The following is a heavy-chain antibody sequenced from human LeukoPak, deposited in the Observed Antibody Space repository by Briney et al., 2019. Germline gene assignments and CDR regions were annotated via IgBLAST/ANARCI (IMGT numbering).Heavy chain of an antibody. J-gene: IGHJ4*02. CDR1: GYTFTSYA. CDR2: INAGNGNT. D-gene: IGHD2-2*01. V-gene: IGHV1-3*01. Sequence: ASVKVSCKASGYTFTSYAMHWVRQAPGQRLEWMGWINAGNGNTKYSQKLQGRVTITRDTSASTAYMELSSLRSEDTAVYYCARGLVVVPAICVYWGQGTLVTVSS. CDR3: ARGLVVVPAICVY.